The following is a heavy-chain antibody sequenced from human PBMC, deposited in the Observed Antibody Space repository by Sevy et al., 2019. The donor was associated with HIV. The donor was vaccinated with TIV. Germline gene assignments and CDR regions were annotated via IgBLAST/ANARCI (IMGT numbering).Heavy chain of an antibody. J-gene: IGHJ3*02. D-gene: IGHD3-10*01. V-gene: IGHV3-13*01. CDR2: IGTAGDT. Sequence: GSLRLSCAASGFTFSSYDMHWVRQATGKGLEWVSAIGTAGDTYYPGSVKGRFTISRENAKNSLYLQMNSLRAGDTAVYYCARREVRGVNGAFDIWGQGTMVTVSS. CDR3: ARREVRGVNGAFDI. CDR1: GFTFSSYD.